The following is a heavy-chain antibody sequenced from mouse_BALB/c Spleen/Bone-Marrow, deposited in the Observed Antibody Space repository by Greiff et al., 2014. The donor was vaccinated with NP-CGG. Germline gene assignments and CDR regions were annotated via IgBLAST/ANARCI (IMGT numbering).Heavy chain of an antibody. D-gene: IGHD2-3*01. CDR2: IWAGGST. J-gene: IGHJ1*01. Sequence: QVQLQQSGPGLVAPSQSLSITCTVSGFSLTSYGVHWVRQPPGKGLEWLGVIWAGGSTNYNSALMSRLSISKDNSKSQVFLKMNSLQTYATAMYYCARVYLWYFDVWGAGTTVTVSS. V-gene: IGHV2-9*02. CDR1: GFSLTSYG. CDR3: ARVYLWYFDV.